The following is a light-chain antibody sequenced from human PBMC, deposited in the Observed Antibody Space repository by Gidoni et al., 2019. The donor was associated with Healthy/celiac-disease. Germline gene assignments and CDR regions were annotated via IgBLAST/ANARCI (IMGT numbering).Light chain of an antibody. J-gene: IGKJ1*01. Sequence: DNQSTQSPSFLSASVGHRVTITCRASQGISSYLAWYQQKPGKAPKLLIYAASTLQSGVPSRFSGSGSGTEFTLTISSLQPEDFATYYCQQLNSYPRTFGQGTKVEIK. CDR2: AAS. CDR3: QQLNSYPRT. CDR1: QGISSY. V-gene: IGKV1-9*01.